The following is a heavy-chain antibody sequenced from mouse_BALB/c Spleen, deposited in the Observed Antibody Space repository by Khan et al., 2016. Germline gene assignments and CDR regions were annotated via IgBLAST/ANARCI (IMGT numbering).Heavy chain of an antibody. D-gene: IGHD2-3*01. CDR2: FNPNTGYT. CDR3: GRICDGYFDF. J-gene: IGHJ2*01. Sequence: QVQLQQPGAELARPGAPVKMSCKASGYTFTSYTIHWLKQRPGQGLEWIGYFNPNTGYTSYNQKFKDKATLTADKSSSTTYIQLSSLTMEDSAIFFGGRICDGYFDFWGQGTTLTVSS. V-gene: IGHV1-4*01. CDR1: GYTFTSYT.